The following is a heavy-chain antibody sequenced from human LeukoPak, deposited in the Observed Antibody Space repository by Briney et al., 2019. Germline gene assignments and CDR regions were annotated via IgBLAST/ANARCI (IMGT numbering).Heavy chain of an antibody. CDR3: TRGRYSATTSRLYYYGMDA. V-gene: IGHV4-4*02. D-gene: IGHD6-13*01. CDR1: GGSISSSTW. Sequence: SESLSLTCAVSGGSISSSTWWSWVRQPPGKGLWWVGEIYHSGSTTYKRSLKGRVTISVDKSKNPFSLKLSSVTAADTAVYYCTRGRYSATTSRLYYYGMDACGERTTVTVSS. J-gene: IGHJ6*01. CDR2: IYHSGST.